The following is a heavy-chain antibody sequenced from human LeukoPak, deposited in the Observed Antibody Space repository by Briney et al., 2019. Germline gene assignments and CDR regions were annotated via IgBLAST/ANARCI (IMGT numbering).Heavy chain of an antibody. J-gene: IGHJ4*02. V-gene: IGHV4-34*01. Sequence: SETLSLTCAVYGGSFSGYYWSWIRQPPGKVLEWIGEINHSGSTNYNPSLKSRVTISVDTSKNQFSLKLSSVTAADTAVYYCASHGGYCSGGSCYNYWGQGTLVTVSS. D-gene: IGHD2-15*01. CDR3: ASHGGYCSGGSCYNY. CDR2: INHSGST. CDR1: GGSFSGYY.